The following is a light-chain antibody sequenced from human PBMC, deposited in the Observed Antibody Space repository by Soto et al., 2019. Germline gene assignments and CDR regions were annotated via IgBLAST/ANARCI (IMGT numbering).Light chain of an antibody. J-gene: IGLJ1*01. CDR1: SSDVGAYDY. Sequence: QSVLTQPASVSGSPGQSITISCTGTSSDVGAYDYVSWYQQHPDKAPKPMIYEVSNRPSGVSNRFSGSKSVNTATLTISGLQADDEADYYCSSYTSSSTGVFGTGTKVTVL. CDR2: EVS. V-gene: IGLV2-14*03. CDR3: SSYTSSSTGV.